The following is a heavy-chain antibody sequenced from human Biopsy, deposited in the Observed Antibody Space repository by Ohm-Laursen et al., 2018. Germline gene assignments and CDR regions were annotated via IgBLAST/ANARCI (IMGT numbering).Heavy chain of an antibody. CDR2: IAYDGSNK. CDR1: GFGMYA. CDR3: AKDGGQWLGGAFDI. J-gene: IGHJ3*02. Sequence: SLRLSCSATGFGMYAMHWVRQPPGKGLEWLAVIAYDGSNKYYAESVKGRFTISRDRSRDTVHLQMNSLRYEDTALYYCAKDGGQWLGGAFDIWGHGTMVSVSS. V-gene: IGHV3-30*18. D-gene: IGHD6-19*01.